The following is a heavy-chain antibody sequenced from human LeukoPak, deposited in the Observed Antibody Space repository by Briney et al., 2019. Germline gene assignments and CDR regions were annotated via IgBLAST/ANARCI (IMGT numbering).Heavy chain of an antibody. CDR3: AKAGSYYDFDN. CDR1: GFTFSSYA. CDR2: ISGIGDST. D-gene: IGHD2-15*01. V-gene: IGHV3-23*01. J-gene: IGHJ4*02. Sequence: TGGSLRLSCAASGFTFSSYAMGWVRQAPGKGLGWVSAISGIGDSTYYADSVKGRLTISRDNCMNTLYLQMNSLRAEDTAVYYCAKAGSYYDFDNWGQGTLVTVSS.